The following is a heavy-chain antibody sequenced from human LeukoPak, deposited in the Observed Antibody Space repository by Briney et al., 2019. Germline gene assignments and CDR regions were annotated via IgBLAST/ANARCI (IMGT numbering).Heavy chain of an antibody. J-gene: IGHJ4*02. CDR2: ISYDGSNK. CDR1: GFTFSSYG. V-gene: IGHV3-30*18. Sequence: GRSLRLSCAASGFTFSSYGMHWVRQAPGKGLEWGAVISYDGSNKYYADSVKGRFTISRDNSKNTLYLQMNSLRAEDTAVYYCAKEEYDILTGYPTFDYWGQGTLVTVSS. CDR3: AKEEYDILTGYPTFDY. D-gene: IGHD3-9*01.